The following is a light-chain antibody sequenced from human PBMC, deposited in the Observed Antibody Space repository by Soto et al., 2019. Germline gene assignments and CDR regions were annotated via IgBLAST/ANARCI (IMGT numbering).Light chain of an antibody. CDR2: GTS. J-gene: IGKJ4*01. Sequence: EVVLTQSPATLSLSPGERATLSCRASQSVSSYLAWYQQKPGQAPRLLIYGTSNRATGIPTRFTGSGSGTDFTLTLSSLEPEEFEVSYCQQRNNWPLTFGGGTKVEIK. CDR1: QSVSSY. CDR3: QQRNNWPLT. V-gene: IGKV3-11*01.